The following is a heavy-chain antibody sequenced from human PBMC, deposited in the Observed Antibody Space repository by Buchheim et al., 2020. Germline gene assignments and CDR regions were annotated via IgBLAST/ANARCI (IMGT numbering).Heavy chain of an antibody. J-gene: IGHJ4*02. Sequence: EVQLLESGGGLVQPGGSLRLSCAASGFTFSDYGLGWVRQTPGKGLEWVSTFPAGGATYYTGSVKGRFTISRDNSNNTLSLQMSSLRVEDTAVYYCVKGPALRLIDYWGQGT. D-gene: IGHD3-16*01. CDR3: VKGPALRLIDY. V-gene: IGHV3-23*01. CDR1: GFTFSDYG. CDR2: FPAGGAT.